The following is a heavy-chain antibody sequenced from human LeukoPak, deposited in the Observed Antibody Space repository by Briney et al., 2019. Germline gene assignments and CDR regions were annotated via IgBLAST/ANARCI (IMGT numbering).Heavy chain of an antibody. CDR1: GFTFEDYA. V-gene: IGHV3-9*01. Sequence: GGSLRLSCAASGFTFEDYAMHWVRQPPGKGLEWVSGVSWNSGNVGYADSVKGRFTISRDNAKNFLYLQMSSLRAEDTALYYCAKAVYGDFQSTVDYWGRGTLVTVSS. CDR3: AKAVYGDFQSTVDY. D-gene: IGHD4-17*01. CDR2: VSWNSGNV. J-gene: IGHJ4*02.